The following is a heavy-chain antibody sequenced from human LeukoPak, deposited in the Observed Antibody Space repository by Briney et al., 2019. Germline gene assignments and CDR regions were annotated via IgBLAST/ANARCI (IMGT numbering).Heavy chain of an antibody. V-gene: IGHV1-2*06. J-gene: IGHJ4*02. D-gene: IGHD6-19*01. CDR1: GYTFTGYY. CDR3: ARSMQWLVRGSYFDY. Sequence: ASVKVSCKASGYTFTGYYMHWVRQAPGQGLEWMGRINPNSGGTNYAQKFQGRVTMTRDTSISTAYMGLSRLRSDDTAVYYCARSMQWLVRGSYFDYWGQGTLVTVSS. CDR2: INPNSGGT.